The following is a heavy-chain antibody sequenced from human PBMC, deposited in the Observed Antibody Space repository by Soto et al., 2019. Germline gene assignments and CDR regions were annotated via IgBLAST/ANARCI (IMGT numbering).Heavy chain of an antibody. CDR1: GGSISSSSYY. J-gene: IGHJ6*02. Sequence: PSETLSLTCTVSGGSISSSSYYWGWIRQPPGKGLEWIGSICYSGSTYYNPSLKSRVTISVDTSKNQFSLKLSSVTAADTAVYYCARTTIAARLFYYYYGMDVWGQGTTVTVSS. CDR3: ARTTIAARLFYYYYGMDV. V-gene: IGHV4-39*01. D-gene: IGHD6-6*01. CDR2: ICYSGST.